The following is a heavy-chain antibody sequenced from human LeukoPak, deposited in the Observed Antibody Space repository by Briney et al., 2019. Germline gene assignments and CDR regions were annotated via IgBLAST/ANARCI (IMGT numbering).Heavy chain of an antibody. V-gene: IGHV4-59*01. CDR3: AISTTVVTPTPYYYYGMDV. D-gene: IGHD4-23*01. CDR1: GGSISSYY. J-gene: IGHJ6*02. Sequence: SETLSLTCTVSGGSISSYYWSWIRQPPGKGLEWIGYIYYSGSTNYNPSLKSRVTISVDTSKNQFSLKLSSVTAADTAVYCCAISTTVVTPTPYYYYGMDVWGQGTTVTVSS. CDR2: IYYSGST.